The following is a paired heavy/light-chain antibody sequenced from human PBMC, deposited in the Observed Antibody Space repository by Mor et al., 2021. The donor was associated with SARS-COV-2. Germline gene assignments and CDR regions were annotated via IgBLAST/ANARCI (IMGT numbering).Heavy chain of an antibody. CDR2: LWYDGTNK. CDR3: ARDYHSGLYQHYYMDV. V-gene: IGHV3-33*01. J-gene: IGHJ6*03. CDR1: GFTFSSYG. D-gene: IGHD2-2*01. Sequence: QVQLVESGGGVVQPGRSLRLSCAASGFTFSSYGMHWVRQAPGKGLEWVALLWYDGTNKYYADSVKGRFTISKDNSKNTLYLQMNSLRAEDTAVYYCARDYHSGLYQHYYMDVWGKGTTVTVSS.
Light chain of an antibody. V-gene: IGLV1-44*01. Sequence: QSVLTQPPSASGTPGQRVTISCSGSSSNIESNTVNWYQQLPGTAPKLLIYSNNQRPSGVPDRFSGSKSGTSASLAISGLQSEDEADYYCAAWDDSLNGVVFGGGTKLTVL. CDR3: AAWDDSLNGVV. CDR1: SSNIESNT. J-gene: IGLJ2*01. CDR2: SNN.